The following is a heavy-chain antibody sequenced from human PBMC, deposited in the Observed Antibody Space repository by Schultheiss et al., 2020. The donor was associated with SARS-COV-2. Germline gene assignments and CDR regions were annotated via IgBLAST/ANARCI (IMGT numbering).Heavy chain of an antibody. D-gene: IGHD3-3*01. CDR2: IIPIFGTA. V-gene: IGHV1-69*13. CDR1: GYTFTSYG. J-gene: IGHJ4*02. Sequence: SVKVSCKASGYTFTSYGISWVRQAPGQGLEWMGGIIPIFGTANYAQKFQGRVTITADESTSTAYMELSSLRSEDTAVYYCARVITIFGVVDYWGQGTLVTVSS. CDR3: ARVITIFGVVDY.